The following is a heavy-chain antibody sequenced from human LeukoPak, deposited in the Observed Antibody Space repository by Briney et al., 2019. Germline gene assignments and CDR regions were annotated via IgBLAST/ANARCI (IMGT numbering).Heavy chain of an antibody. D-gene: IGHD6-13*01. CDR1: GFTLSSYA. CDR3: AKQSAGSAAWYSLHYDF. V-gene: IGHV3-23*01. CDR2: VDGGGGGT. Sequence: GGSLRLSCAASGFTLSSYAMTWVRQAPGRGLEWVSSVDGGGGGTYYADSVKGRFTISRDNSKDTLYLQMNGLRAEDTAVYFCAKQSAGSAAWYSLHYDFWGQGTLVTVSS. J-gene: IGHJ4*02.